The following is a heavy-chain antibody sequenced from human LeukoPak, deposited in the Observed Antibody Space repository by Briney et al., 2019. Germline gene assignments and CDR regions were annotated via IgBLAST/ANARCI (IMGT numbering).Heavy chain of an antibody. CDR1: GFTFSSYA. D-gene: IGHD1-1*01. J-gene: IGHJ4*02. CDR2: ISGSGGST. V-gene: IGHV3-23*01. Sequence: PGGSLRLSCAASGFTFSSYAMSWVRQAPGKGLEWVSAISGSGGSTYYADSVRGRFTISRDNAKSSLYLQMNSLRADDTAVYYCAGGPRYLFEYWGQGTLVTVSS. CDR3: AGGPRYLFEY.